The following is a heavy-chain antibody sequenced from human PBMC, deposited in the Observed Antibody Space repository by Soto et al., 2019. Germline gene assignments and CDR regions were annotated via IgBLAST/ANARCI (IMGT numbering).Heavy chain of an antibody. CDR1: SGSVMIYY. CDR2: ISHTGKT. Sequence: SETMSLTSIVSSGSVMIYYWTWIRQTPGKGLEWIGDISHTGKTNYNPSLESRVTIAVDLSENQFSLKLRSVTAADSALYFCARETWNTHGRHFRLEPWGQGTLVTVSS. V-gene: IGHV4-59*02. J-gene: IGHJ5*02. D-gene: IGHD1-1*01. CDR3: ARETWNTHGRHFRLEP.